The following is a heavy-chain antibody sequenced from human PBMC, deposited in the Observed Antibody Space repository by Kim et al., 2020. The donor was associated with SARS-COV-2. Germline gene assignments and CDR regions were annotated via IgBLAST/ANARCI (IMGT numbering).Heavy chain of an antibody. V-gene: IGHV4-59*09. CDR2: T. J-gene: IGHJ4*02. CDR3: ARGPNRYYFDY. Sequence: TNHNPPLHRRGTISVETSKNPFSLDLSSVNAADTAVYYCARGPNRYYFDYWGQGTLVTVSS.